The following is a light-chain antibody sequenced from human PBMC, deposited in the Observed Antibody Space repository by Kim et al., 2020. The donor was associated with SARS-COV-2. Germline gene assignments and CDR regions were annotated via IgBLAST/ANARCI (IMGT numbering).Light chain of an antibody. Sequence: GERGTISCSVSSSKNGRNAVNWYQQRPRTAPKLLSYTGNQRPSGVPERFSGSKSGSSASLAISGLQSADEADYFCAVWDDSRNGPVFGGGTRLTVL. CDR2: TGN. V-gene: IGLV1-44*01. J-gene: IGLJ2*01. CDR1: SSKNGRNA. CDR3: AVWDDSRNGPV.